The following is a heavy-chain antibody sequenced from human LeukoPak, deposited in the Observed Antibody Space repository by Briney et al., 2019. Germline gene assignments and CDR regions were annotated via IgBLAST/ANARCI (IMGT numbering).Heavy chain of an antibody. CDR1: GYTFTNYG. CDR3: ARGPIESFRHCSSTSCYMGPYNWFDP. V-gene: IGHV1-18*01. Sequence: GASVKVSCKASGYTFTNYGFSWVRQAPGQGLEWMGWISAYNGNTNYAQKLQGRVTMTTVSSTTTAYMELRSLRSEDTAVYYCARGPIESFRHCSSTSCYMGPYNWFDPWGQRTLVTVSS. CDR2: ISAYNGNT. D-gene: IGHD2-2*02. J-gene: IGHJ5*02.